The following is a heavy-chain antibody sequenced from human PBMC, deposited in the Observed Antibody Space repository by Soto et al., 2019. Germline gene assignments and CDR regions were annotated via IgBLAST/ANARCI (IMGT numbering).Heavy chain of an antibody. CDR3: AKQRGDVGNPTFDI. V-gene: IGHV3-23*01. CDR1: GFAFSSYA. CDR2: ISGSGGST. Sequence: EVQLLESGGGLVQPGGSLRLSCAASGFAFSSYAMRWVRQAPGKRLEWVSAISGSGGSTYYADSVKGRFTISRDNSKNTLYLQMNSLRAEDTAVYYCAKQRGDVGNPTFDIWGQGTMVTVSS. D-gene: IGHD3-16*01. J-gene: IGHJ3*02.